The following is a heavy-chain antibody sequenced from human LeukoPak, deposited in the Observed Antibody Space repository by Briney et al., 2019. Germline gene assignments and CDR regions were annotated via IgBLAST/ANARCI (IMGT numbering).Heavy chain of an antibody. CDR3: AKIPDSSGYYYVGYFDY. CDR1: GLIFSNKA. J-gene: IGHJ4*02. CDR2: VDSTGVYT. V-gene: IGHV3-23*01. D-gene: IGHD3-22*01. Sequence: GGSLRLSCAASGLIFSNKAMSWVRQAPGKGLEWIAAVDSTGVYTWYADSVKGRFTISRDNSKNTLYLQMNSLRAEDTAVYYCAKIPDSSGYYYVGYFDYWGQGTLVTVSS.